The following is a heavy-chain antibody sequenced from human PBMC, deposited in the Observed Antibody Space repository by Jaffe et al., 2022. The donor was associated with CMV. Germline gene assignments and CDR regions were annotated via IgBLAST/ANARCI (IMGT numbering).Heavy chain of an antibody. CDR2: IYYSGST. CDR1: GGSISSYY. Sequence: QVQLQESGPGLVKPSETLSLTCTVSGGSISSYYWSWIRQPPGKGLEWIGYIYYSGSTNYNPSLKSRVTISVDTSKNQFSLKLSSVTAADTAVYYCARVLKYYDSSGLGPSAFDIWGQGTMVTVSS. D-gene: IGHD3-22*01. V-gene: IGHV4-59*01. CDR3: ARVLKYYDSSGLGPSAFDI. J-gene: IGHJ3*02.